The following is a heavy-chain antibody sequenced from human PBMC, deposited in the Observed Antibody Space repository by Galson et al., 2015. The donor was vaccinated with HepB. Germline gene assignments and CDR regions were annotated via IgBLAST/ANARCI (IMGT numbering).Heavy chain of an antibody. D-gene: IGHD3-22*01. CDR1: GFTFSSYA. CDR2: ISYDGSNK. CDR3: ARGGYYYDSSGYYWSPFDY. J-gene: IGHJ4*02. Sequence: SLRLSCAASGFTFSSYAMHWVRQAPGKGLEWVAVISYDGSNKHYADSVKGRFTISRDNSKNTLYLQMNSLRAEDTAVYYCARGGYYYDSSGYYWSPFDYWGQGTLVTVSS. V-gene: IGHV3-30*04.